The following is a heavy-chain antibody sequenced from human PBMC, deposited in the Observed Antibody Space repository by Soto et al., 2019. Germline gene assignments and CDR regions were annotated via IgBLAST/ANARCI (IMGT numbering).Heavy chain of an antibody. CDR3: ARVSGYDFWSADY. CDR1: GFTFSSYA. Sequence: SLRLSCAASGFTFSSYAMHWVRQAPGKGLEWVAVISYDGSNKYYADSVKGRFTISRDNSKNTLYLQMNSLRAEDTAVYYCARVSGYDFWSADYWGQGTLVTVSS. J-gene: IGHJ4*02. D-gene: IGHD3-3*01. CDR2: ISYDGSNK. V-gene: IGHV3-30-3*01.